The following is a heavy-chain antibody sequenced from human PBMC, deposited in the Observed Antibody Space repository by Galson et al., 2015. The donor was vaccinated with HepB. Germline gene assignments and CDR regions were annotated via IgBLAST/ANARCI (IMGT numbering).Heavy chain of an antibody. Sequence: SLRLSCAASGFTFSSYSMNWVRQAPGKGLEWVSSISSSSSYIYYADSVKGRFTISRDNAKNSLYLQMNSLRAEDTAVYYCARSGGHYYDSSGYYYAGGFDPWGQGTLVTVSS. J-gene: IGHJ5*02. V-gene: IGHV3-21*01. CDR3: ARSGGHYYDSSGYYYAGGFDP. CDR2: ISSSSSYI. D-gene: IGHD3-22*01. CDR1: GFTFSSYS.